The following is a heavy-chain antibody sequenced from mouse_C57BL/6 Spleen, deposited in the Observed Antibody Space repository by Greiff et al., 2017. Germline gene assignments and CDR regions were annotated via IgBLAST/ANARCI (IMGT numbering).Heavy chain of an antibody. Sequence: EVQLQQSGPGLAKPSQTLSLTCSVTGYSITSDYWNWIRQFPGHKLEYMGYISYSGSTYYNPSLKSRISITRDTSKNQYYLQLNSVTTEDTATYYCARGGHYFDYWGQGTTLTVSS. CDR1: GYSITSDY. D-gene: IGHD3-3*01. CDR2: ISYSGST. J-gene: IGHJ2*01. CDR3: ARGGHYFDY. V-gene: IGHV3-8*01.